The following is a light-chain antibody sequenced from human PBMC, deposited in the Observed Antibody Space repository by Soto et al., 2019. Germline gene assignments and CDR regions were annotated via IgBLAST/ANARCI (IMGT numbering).Light chain of an antibody. V-gene: IGKV1-12*01. CDR2: SVS. Sequence: DIQMTQSPSSVSASLGDRVTITCRASQGIRSWLAWYQQKPGTAPKLLIHSVSTLLSGVPSRFSGSGSGTDFTLTISSLQPEDFATYFCQQANSFPLTFGGGTKVEIK. CDR1: QGIRSW. J-gene: IGKJ4*01. CDR3: QQANSFPLT.